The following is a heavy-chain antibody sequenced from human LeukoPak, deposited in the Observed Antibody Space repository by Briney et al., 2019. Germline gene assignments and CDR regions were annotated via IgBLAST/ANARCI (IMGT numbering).Heavy chain of an antibody. CDR1: GGSFSGYC. CDR3: ARVRSLLWFGEFPYGMDV. D-gene: IGHD3-10*01. V-gene: IGHV4-34*01. CDR2: INHSGST. Sequence: SETLSLTCGVYGGSFSGYCWSWIRQPPGKGLEWIGEINHSGSTNYNPSLKSRVTISVDTSKNQFSLKLSSVTAADTAVYYCARVRSLLWFGEFPYGMDVWGQGTTVTVSS. J-gene: IGHJ6*02.